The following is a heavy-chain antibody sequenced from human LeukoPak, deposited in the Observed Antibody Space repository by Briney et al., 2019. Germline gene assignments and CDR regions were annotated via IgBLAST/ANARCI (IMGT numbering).Heavy chain of an antibody. V-gene: IGHV4-34*01. CDR1: GGSFSGYY. Sequence: SETLSLTCAVYGGSFSGYYWSWIRQPPGKGLEWIGEINHSGSTNYNPSLKSRVTISVDTSKNQFSLKLSSVTAADTAVYYCARDLVLEVESGYNPPVGNWGQGTLVTVSS. CDR3: ARDLVLEVESGYNPPVGN. D-gene: IGHD3-22*01. CDR2: INHSGST. J-gene: IGHJ4*02.